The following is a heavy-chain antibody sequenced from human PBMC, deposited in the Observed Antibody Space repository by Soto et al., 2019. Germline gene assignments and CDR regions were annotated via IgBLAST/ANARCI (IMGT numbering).Heavy chain of an antibody. J-gene: IGHJ4*02. CDR3: ARGAPQTTTNYDFWSGSPDYFDY. V-gene: IGHV4-59*01. D-gene: IGHD3-3*01. Sequence: ETLSLTCTVSGGSISSYYWSWIRQPPGKGLEWIGYIYYSGSTNYNPSLKSRVTISVDTSKNQFSLKLSSVTAADTAVYYCARGAPQTTTNYDFWSGSPDYFDYWGQGTLVTVSS. CDR1: GGSISSYY. CDR2: IYYSGST.